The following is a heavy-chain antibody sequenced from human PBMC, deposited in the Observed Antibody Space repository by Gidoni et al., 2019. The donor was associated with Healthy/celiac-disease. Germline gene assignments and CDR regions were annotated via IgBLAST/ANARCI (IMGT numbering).Heavy chain of an antibody. Sequence: QVQLQQWGAGLLKPSETLSLTCPVYGWSFSGYYWSWIRQPPGKGLEWIGEINHSGSTNHNPSLKSRVTISVDTSKNQFSLKLSSVTAADTAVYYCASWSIAARYYYMDVWGKGTTVTVSS. J-gene: IGHJ6*03. CDR3: ASWSIAARYYYMDV. V-gene: IGHV4-34*01. CDR1: GWSFSGYY. CDR2: INHSGST. D-gene: IGHD6-6*01.